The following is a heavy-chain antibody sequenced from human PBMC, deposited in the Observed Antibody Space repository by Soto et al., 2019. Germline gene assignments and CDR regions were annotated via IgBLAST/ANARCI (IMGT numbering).Heavy chain of an antibody. CDR3: ARDLMIVVVGHLDY. Sequence: GGSLRLSCAASGFTFSSYGMHWVRQAPGKGLEWVAVIWYDGSNKYYADSVKGRFTISRDNSKNTLYLQMNSLRAEDTAVYYCARDLMIVVVGHLDYWGQGTLVTVSS. CDR2: IWYDGSNK. V-gene: IGHV3-33*01. CDR1: GFTFSSYG. J-gene: IGHJ4*02. D-gene: IGHD3-22*01.